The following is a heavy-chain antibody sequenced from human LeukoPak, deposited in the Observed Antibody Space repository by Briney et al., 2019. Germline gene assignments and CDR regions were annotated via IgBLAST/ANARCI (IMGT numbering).Heavy chain of an antibody. CDR2: VYQSGST. CDR1: GGSISSGGYF. J-gene: IGHJ4*02. D-gene: IGHD6-19*01. CDR3: AKTPGYSSGCFDY. V-gene: IGHV4-30-2*01. Sequence: SETLSLTCAVSGGSISSGGYFWSWIRQPPGKGLEWVGYVYQSGSTYYNPSLKSRVTISVDRSKNQFSLKLSSVTAADTAVYYCAKTPGYSSGCFDYWGQGTLVTVSS.